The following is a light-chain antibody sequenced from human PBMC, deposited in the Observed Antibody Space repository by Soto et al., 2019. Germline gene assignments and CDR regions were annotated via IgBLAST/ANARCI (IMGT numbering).Light chain of an antibody. CDR1: QSISAW. CDR3: QQYHSYPPT. Sequence: DIQMTQSPSTLSAAGGERVTITCRASQSISAWLAWYHQKPGKAPKLLIYKASNVESGVPSRFSGSGSGIEFTLTISSLQPDDFATYYCQQYHSYPPTFGQGTRLEIK. V-gene: IGKV1-5*03. CDR2: KAS. J-gene: IGKJ5*01.